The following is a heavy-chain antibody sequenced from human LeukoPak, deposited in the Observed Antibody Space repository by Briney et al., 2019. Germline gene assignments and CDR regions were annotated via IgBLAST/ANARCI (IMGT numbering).Heavy chain of an antibody. CDR1: GFTFSSFT. Sequence: GESLRLSCAASGFTFSSFTMNWVRQAPGKGLEWVSSISTSSYYIYYADSVKGRFTISRDNANNSLYLQMNSLRADDTAVYYCASSNYYDSSGYSYFDLWGQGTLITVSS. CDR3: ASSNYYDSSGYSYFDL. J-gene: IGHJ4*02. D-gene: IGHD3-22*01. CDR2: ISTSSYYI. V-gene: IGHV3-21*01.